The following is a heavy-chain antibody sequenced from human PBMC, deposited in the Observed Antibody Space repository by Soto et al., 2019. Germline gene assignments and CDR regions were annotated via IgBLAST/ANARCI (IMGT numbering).Heavy chain of an antibody. D-gene: IGHD6-6*01. V-gene: IGHV4-31*03. CDR2: IYYSGST. J-gene: IGHJ4*02. Sequence: SETLSLTCTVSGGSISSGGYYWSWIRQHPGKGLEWIGYIYYSGSTYYNPSLKSRVTISVDTSKNQFSLKLSSVTAADTAVYYCARDSQGKYSSSSYWGQGTLVTVSS. CDR1: GGSISSGGYY. CDR3: ARDSQGKYSSSSY.